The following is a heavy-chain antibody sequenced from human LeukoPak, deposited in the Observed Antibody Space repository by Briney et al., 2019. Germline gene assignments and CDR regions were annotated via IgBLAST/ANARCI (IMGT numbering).Heavy chain of an antibody. V-gene: IGHV1-2*02. D-gene: IGHD3-10*01. Sequence: ASVKVSCKASGYTFTGYYMHWVRQAPGQGLEWMGWINPNSGGTNYAQKLQGRVTMTRDTSISTAYMELSRLRSDDTAVYYCATHYYGSGSYPYYYYYYGMDVWGQGTTVTVSS. J-gene: IGHJ6*02. CDR1: GYTFTGYY. CDR2: INPNSGGT. CDR3: ATHYYGSGSYPYYYYYYGMDV.